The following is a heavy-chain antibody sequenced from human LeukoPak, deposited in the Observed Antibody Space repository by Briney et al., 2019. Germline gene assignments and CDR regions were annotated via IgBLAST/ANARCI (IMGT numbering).Heavy chain of an antibody. CDR2: IYYSGST. Sequence: PSETLSLTCTVSGGSLSSYSWSWIRQPPGKGLEWIGYIYYSGSTNYNPSLKSRVTISVDTSKNQFSLKLSSVTAADTAVYYCARALPDDFWSGSYYMDVWGKGTTVTVSS. J-gene: IGHJ6*03. V-gene: IGHV4-59*01. CDR3: ARALPDDFWSGSYYMDV. CDR1: GGSLSSYS. D-gene: IGHD3-3*01.